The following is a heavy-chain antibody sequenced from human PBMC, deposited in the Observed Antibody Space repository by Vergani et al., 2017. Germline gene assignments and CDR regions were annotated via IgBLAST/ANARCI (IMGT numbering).Heavy chain of an antibody. CDR1: GGSITSSSYY. CDR2: IYHSGVA. J-gene: IGHJ4*02. V-gene: IGHV4-39*01. D-gene: IGHD3-9*01. Sequence: QLHLQESGPGLVKPSETLSLTCTVPGGSITSSSYYWGWIRQPPGKGLELIGNIYHSGVAYYNPSLKGRVTISVDTSKNQFSLEVTSVTAADTAIYFCARTESFILRYFHWALWGQGTLVTVSS. CDR3: ARTESFILRYFHWAL.